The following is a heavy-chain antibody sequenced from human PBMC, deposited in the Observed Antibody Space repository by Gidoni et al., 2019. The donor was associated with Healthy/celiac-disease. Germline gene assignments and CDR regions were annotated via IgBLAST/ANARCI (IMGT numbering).Heavy chain of an antibody. CDR1: GYTFTGYY. CDR2: INPNSGGT. J-gene: IGHJ4*02. Sequence: QVQLVQSGAEVKKPGASVKVSCKASGYTFTGYYMHWVRQAPGQGLEWMGWINPNSGGTNYAQKFQGRVTMTRDTSISTAYMELSRLRSDDTAVYYCARVKSRIKGYFDWLSGGFDYWGQGTLVTVSS. CDR3: ARVKSRIKGYFDWLSGGFDY. V-gene: IGHV1-2*02. D-gene: IGHD3-9*01.